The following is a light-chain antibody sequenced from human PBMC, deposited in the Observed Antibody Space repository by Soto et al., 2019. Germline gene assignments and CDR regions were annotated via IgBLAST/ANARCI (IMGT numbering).Light chain of an antibody. CDR2: PTS. Sequence: DIQMTQSPSSVSASVGDRVTITCRASQGISSWLAWYQQKPGKAPKLLIYPTSSLQSGVPSRFSGSRAETDFTLTISSQQPEDFATYYCQRANTFPPTFGPGTKVDIK. CDR1: QGISSW. J-gene: IGKJ3*01. CDR3: QRANTFPPT. V-gene: IGKV1-12*01.